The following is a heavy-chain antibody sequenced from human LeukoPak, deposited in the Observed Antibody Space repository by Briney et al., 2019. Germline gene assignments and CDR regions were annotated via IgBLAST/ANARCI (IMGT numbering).Heavy chain of an antibody. CDR3: ARSPRFSIGATSTFGY. J-gene: IGHJ4*02. V-gene: IGHV3-74*01. CDR2: INSDGSST. D-gene: IGHD1-26*01. Sequence: GGSLRLSCAASGFTFSTHWMHWVRQAPGKGLVWVSRINSDGSSTRYADSVKGRFTISRDNANNTLYLQMNSLRAEDTAVYYCARSPRFSIGATSTFGYWGQGALVTVSS. CDR1: GFTFSTHW.